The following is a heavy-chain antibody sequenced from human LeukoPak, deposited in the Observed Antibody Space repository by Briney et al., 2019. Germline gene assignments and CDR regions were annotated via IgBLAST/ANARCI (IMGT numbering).Heavy chain of an antibody. Sequence: GGSLRLSCAASGFAFDDYAMHWVRQAPGNGLEWVSLISWDGGSTYYADSVKGRFTISRDNSKNSLYLQMNSLRAEDTALYYCAKARVGSSGLYYFDYWGQGTLVTVSS. D-gene: IGHD3-22*01. J-gene: IGHJ4*02. CDR1: GFAFDDYA. V-gene: IGHV3-43D*04. CDR3: AKARVGSSGLYYFDY. CDR2: ISWDGGST.